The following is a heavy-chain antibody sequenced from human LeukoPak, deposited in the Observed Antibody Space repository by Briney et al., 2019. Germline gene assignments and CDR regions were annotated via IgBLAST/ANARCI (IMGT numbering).Heavy chain of an antibody. D-gene: IGHD6-13*01. J-gene: IGHJ4*02. Sequence: GGSLTLSCAASGFTFTSYAMSWVRQAPGKGLEWVASISASGGNTYYAHSVQGRFTIPRDNSKNTLYLQMNSLRAGDTAVYYCAKERNGRAAAGLFDFRGQGTLVSVCS. CDR1: GFTFTSYA. CDR2: ISASGGNT. CDR3: AKERNGRAAAGLFDF. V-gene: IGHV3-23*01.